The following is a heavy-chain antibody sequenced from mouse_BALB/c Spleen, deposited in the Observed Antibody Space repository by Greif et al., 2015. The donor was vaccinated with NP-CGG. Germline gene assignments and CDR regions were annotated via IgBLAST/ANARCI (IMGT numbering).Heavy chain of an antibody. D-gene: IGHD1-1*01. CDR1: GFNIKDTY. J-gene: IGHJ1*01. Sequence: VQLQQSGAELVKPGASVKLSCTAAGFNIKDTYMHWVKQRPEQGLEWIGRIDPANGNTKYDPKFQGKATITADSSSNTAYLQLSSLTSEDTAVYYCAIYYYGWYFDVWGAGTTVTVSS. V-gene: IGHV14-3*02. CDR2: IDPANGNT. CDR3: AIYYYGWYFDV.